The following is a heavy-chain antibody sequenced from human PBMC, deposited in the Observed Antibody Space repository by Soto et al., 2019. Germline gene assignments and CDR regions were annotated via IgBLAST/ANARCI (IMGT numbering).Heavy chain of an antibody. CDR2: MNPNSGNT. CDR1: GYTFTRYD. J-gene: IGHJ3*02. CDR3: ASSQGYCSGGSCYGSDAFDI. D-gene: IGHD2-15*01. V-gene: IGHV1-8*01. Sequence: ASVNVSCKASGYTFTRYDINWVRQATGQGLEWMGWMNPNSGNTGYAQKFQGRVTMTRNTSISTAYMELSSLRSEDTAVYYCASSQGYCSGGSCYGSDAFDIWGQGTMVTVSS.